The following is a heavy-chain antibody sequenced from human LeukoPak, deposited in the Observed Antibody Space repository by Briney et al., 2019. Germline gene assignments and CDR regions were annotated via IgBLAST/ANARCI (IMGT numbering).Heavy chain of an antibody. CDR1: GFTFRTYA. D-gene: IGHD3-9*01. CDR3: ARGTLAGYFLGY. CDR2: VSDNCGDT. V-gene: IGHV3-23*01. Sequence: GGSLTLSCTASGFTFRTYAMTWVRHAPGKGLEWVSDVSDNCGDTSYADSVKGRFSISRDNAKNTVYLQMDSLRAEDTAQYYCARGTLAGYFLGYWGQGTLVTVSS. J-gene: IGHJ4*02.